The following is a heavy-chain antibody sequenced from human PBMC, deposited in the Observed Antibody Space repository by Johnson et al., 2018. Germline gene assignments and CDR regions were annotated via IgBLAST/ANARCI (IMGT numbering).Heavy chain of an antibody. J-gene: IGHJ3*02. V-gene: IGHV5-51*03. D-gene: IGHD5-18*01. CDR1: GYSFTSYW. CDR2: IYPGDSDT. CDR3: ARFNTPVDTAMVDGFDI. Sequence: VQLVESGAEVKKPGESLKISCKGSGYSFTSYWIGWVRQMPGKGLEWMGIIYPGDSDTRSSPSFQGQVPISADKSISTAFLQWSRLKASEPAMYYCARFNTPVDTAMVDGFDIWGQGTMVTVSS.